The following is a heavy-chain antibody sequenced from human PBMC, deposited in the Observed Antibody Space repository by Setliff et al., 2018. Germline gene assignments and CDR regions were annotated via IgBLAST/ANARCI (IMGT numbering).Heavy chain of an antibody. V-gene: IGHV5-51*01. CDR3: TRHEDRNKCTSSSCYRENDAFDV. D-gene: IGHD2-2*01. J-gene: IGHJ3*01. Sequence: GESLKISCKASGYIFTNYWIGWVRQMPGKGLEWMGVIYPGDSDTRYSPSFQGQVTISADKSINTAYLQWSSLKASDTTIYYCTRHEDRNKCTSSSCYRENDAFDVWGQGAMVTVS. CDR2: IYPGDSDT. CDR1: GYIFTNYW.